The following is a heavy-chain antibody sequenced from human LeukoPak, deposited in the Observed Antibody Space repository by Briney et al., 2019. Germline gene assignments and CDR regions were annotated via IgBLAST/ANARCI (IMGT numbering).Heavy chain of an antibody. CDR2: IIPIFGTA. CDR3: ARGPPMTTVPKGAFDI. CDR1: GGTFSSYA. V-gene: IGHV1-69*13. D-gene: IGHD4-17*01. J-gene: IGHJ3*02. Sequence: ASVKVSCKASGGTFSSYAIGWVRQAPGQGLEWMGGIIPIFGTANYAQKFQGRVTITADESTSTAYMELSSLRSEDTAVYYCARGPPMTTVPKGAFDIWGQGTMVTVSS.